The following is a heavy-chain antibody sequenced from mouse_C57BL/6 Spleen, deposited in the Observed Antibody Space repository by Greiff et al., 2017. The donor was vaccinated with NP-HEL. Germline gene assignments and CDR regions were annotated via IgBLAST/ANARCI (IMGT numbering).Heavy chain of an antibody. CDR3: ARNGGHWFDY. CDR2: IDPSDSYT. V-gene: IGHV1-59*01. Sequence: QVQLQQPGAELVRPGTSVKLSCKASGYTFTSYWMHWVKQRPGQGLEWIGVIDPSDSYTNYNQKFKGKATLTVDTSSSTAYMQLSSLTSEDSAVYYCARNGGHWFDYWGQGTTLTVSS. D-gene: IGHD1-1*02. J-gene: IGHJ2*01. CDR1: GYTFTSYW.